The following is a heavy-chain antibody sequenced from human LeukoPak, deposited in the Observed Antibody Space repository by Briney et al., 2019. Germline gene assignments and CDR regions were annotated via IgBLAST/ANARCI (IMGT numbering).Heavy chain of an antibody. V-gene: IGHV3-53*01. Sequence: GGSLRLSCAASGFTVSSNYMSWVRQAPGKGLEWVSVIYSGGSTYYADSVKGRFTISRDNSKNTLYLQMNSLRAEDTAVYYCAREILGSSSTFSFSWGQGTLVTVSS. J-gene: IGHJ4*02. CDR1: GFTVSSNY. CDR3: AREILGSSSTFSFS. CDR2: IYSGGST. D-gene: IGHD6-6*01.